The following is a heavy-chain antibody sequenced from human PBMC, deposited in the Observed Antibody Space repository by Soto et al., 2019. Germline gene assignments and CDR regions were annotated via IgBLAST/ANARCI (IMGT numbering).Heavy chain of an antibody. Sequence: GGSLRLSCAASGFTFSSYWMSWVRQAPGKGLEWVANIKQDGSEKYYVDSVKGRLTISRDNAKNSLYLQMNSLRAEDTAVYYCARVYSSGWYVGYYYYYYGMDVWGQGTTVTVSS. J-gene: IGHJ6*02. D-gene: IGHD6-19*01. CDR3: ARVYSSGWYVGYYYYYYGMDV. CDR1: GFTFSSYW. CDR2: IKQDGSEK. V-gene: IGHV3-7*05.